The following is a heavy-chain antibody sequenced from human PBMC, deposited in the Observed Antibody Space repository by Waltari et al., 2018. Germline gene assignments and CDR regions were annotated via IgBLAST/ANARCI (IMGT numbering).Heavy chain of an antibody. J-gene: IGHJ2*01. CDR2: ISYSGST. CDR1: GGSTSNYY. D-gene: IGHD4-17*01. CDR3: EGHFQGGGVTRHYFDL. Sequence: QVQLQESGPGLVKPWETLSLTCGVSGGSTSNYYWSWIRQFPGRGLEWIGYISYSGSTNSNPSSKMRVTMSVDANNFSLEMTPLAATATAVDFCEGHFQGGGVTRHYFDLWGRGTPVTVSS. V-gene: IGHV4-59*08.